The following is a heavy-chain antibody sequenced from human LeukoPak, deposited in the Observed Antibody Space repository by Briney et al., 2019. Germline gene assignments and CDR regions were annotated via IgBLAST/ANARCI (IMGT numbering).Heavy chain of an antibody. Sequence: ASLKVSCKASGYTFTTYGITWVRQAPGQGLEWMGWISAYNGNTNYAQKLQGRVTMTTDTSTSTAYMELRSLRSDDTAVYYCARALVDGSKEPGNWGQGSLLSVSS. V-gene: IGHV1-18*01. D-gene: IGHD5-24*01. J-gene: IGHJ4*02. CDR2: ISAYNGNT. CDR3: ARALVDGSKEPGN. CDR1: GYTFTTYG.